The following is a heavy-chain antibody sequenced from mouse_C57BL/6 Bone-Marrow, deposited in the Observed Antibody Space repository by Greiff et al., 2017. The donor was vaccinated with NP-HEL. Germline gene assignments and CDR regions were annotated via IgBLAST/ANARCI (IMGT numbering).Heavy chain of an antibody. Sequence: QVQLQQPGAELVMPGASVKLSCKASGYTFTSYWMHWVKQRPGQGLEWIGEIDPSDSYTNYNQKFKGKATLTVDKSSSTAYMQLSSLTSDDSAFYCCAIGTSDFDGWYFDVWGTGTTVTVSS. CDR2: IDPSDSYT. J-gene: IGHJ1*03. D-gene: IGHD2-4*01. CDR3: AIGTSDFDGWYFDV. CDR1: GYTFTSYW. V-gene: IGHV1-69*01.